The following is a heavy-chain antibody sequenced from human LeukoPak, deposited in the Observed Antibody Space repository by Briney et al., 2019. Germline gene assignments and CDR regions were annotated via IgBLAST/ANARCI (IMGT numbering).Heavy chain of an antibody. V-gene: IGHV3-7*01. CDR1: GFTVFNYW. CDR3: ARDDGNYYDSSGYYLDY. D-gene: IGHD3-22*01. CDR2: IKQDGSEK. Sequence: GGSLRLSCAASGFTVFNYWMSWVRQAPGKGLEWVANIKQDGSEKYYVDSVKGRFTISRDNAKNSLYLQMNSLRAEDTAVYYCARDDGNYYDSSGYYLDYWGQGTLVTVSS. J-gene: IGHJ4*02.